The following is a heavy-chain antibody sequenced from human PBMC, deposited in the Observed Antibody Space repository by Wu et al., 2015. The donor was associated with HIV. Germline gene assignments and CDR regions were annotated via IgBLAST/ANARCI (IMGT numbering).Heavy chain of an antibody. J-gene: IGHJ4*02. V-gene: IGHV4-4*07. Sequence: QVQLQESGPGLVKPSETLSLTCTVSGGSISSYYWSWIRQPAGKGLEWIGRIYTSGSTNYNPSLKSRVTMSVDTSKNQFSLKLSSVTAADTAVYYRAREIEGEMATIYFDYWGQGTLVTVSS. CDR1: GGSISSYY. D-gene: IGHD5-24*01. CDR3: AREIEGEMATIYFDY. CDR2: IYTSGST.